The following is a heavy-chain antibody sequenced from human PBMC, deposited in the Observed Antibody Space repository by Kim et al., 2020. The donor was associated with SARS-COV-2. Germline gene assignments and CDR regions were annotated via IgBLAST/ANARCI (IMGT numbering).Heavy chain of an antibody. CDR1: GGSFSGYY. Sequence: SETLSLTCAVYGGSFSGYYWSWIRQPPGKGLEWIGEINHSGSTNYNPSLKSRVTISVDTSKNQFSLKLSSVTAADTAVYYCARAGYSSGWSYYYGMDVWGQGTTVTVSS. V-gene: IGHV4-34*01. CDR3: ARAGYSSGWSYYYGMDV. CDR2: INHSGST. D-gene: IGHD6-19*01. J-gene: IGHJ6*02.